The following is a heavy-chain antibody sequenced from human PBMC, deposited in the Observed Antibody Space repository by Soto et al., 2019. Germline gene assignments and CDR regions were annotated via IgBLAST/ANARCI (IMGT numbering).Heavy chain of an antibody. D-gene: IGHD2-21*01. Sequence: QVQLVESGGGLVKPGGSLRLSCSASGFSFSDYMTWIRQTPGKGLEWLSYVSSSGNTIYYTDSMKGRFTIPRENSKKSVFLQMNSLTVEDTAVYYCARGLHWGGFDIWGQGTVVTVSS. J-gene: IGHJ3*02. CDR3: ARGLHWGGFDI. CDR1: GFSFSDY. CDR2: VSSSGNTI. V-gene: IGHV3-11*01.